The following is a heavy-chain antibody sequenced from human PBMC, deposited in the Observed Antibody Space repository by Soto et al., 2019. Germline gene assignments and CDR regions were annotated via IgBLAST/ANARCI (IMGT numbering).Heavy chain of an antibody. Sequence: GASVKVSCKASASTFANSIFTWVRQAPGQGLEWMGWISAANGDTNYAQKIQGRATMTTDTSTTTAYMELRGLRSGDTAVYFCARLLNTHDAFGYWGQGTLVTVSS. V-gene: IGHV1-18*01. CDR3: ARLLNTHDAFGY. CDR2: ISAANGDT. CDR1: ASTFANSI. J-gene: IGHJ4*02. D-gene: IGHD3-3*01.